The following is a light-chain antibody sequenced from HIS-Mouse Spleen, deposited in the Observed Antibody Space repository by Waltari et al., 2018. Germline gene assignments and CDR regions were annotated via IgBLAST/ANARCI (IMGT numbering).Light chain of an antibody. J-gene: IGKJ1*01. CDR3: QQYNSWT. Sequence: DIQMTQSPSTLSASVGERVTITCRACQSISSWLAWYQQKPGKAPNLLIYNASSLENGVPSRFSGSGSGTEFTLTISSLQPDDFATYYCQQYNSWTFGQGTKVEIK. V-gene: IGKV1-5*03. CDR1: QSISSW. CDR2: NAS.